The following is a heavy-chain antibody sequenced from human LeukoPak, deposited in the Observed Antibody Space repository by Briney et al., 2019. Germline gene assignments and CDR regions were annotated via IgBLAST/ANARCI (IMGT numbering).Heavy chain of an antibody. CDR2: ISGNGGVI. Sequence: GGSLRLSCAASEFSVGSNYMTWVRQAPGKGLEWLSYISGNGGVIQYADSVKGRFTISRENAKNLLYLQMDSLRVEDTAIYYCARDPRTVRIWGQGTLVTVSS. V-gene: IGHV3-11*04. D-gene: IGHD1-1*01. CDR3: ARDPRTVRI. J-gene: IGHJ4*02. CDR1: EFSVGSNY.